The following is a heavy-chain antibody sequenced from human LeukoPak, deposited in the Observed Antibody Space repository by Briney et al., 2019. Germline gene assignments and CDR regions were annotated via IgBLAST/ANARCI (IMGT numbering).Heavy chain of an antibody. J-gene: IGHJ5*02. Sequence: GESLKISCKGSGYSFTSCWIGWVRQMPGKGLEWMGIIYPGDSDTRYSPSFQGQVTISADKSISTAYLQWSSLKASDTAMYYCARRYCSSTSCFDPWGQGTLVTVSS. V-gene: IGHV5-51*01. CDR1: GYSFTSCW. CDR3: ARRYCSSTSCFDP. CDR2: IYPGDSDT. D-gene: IGHD2-2*01.